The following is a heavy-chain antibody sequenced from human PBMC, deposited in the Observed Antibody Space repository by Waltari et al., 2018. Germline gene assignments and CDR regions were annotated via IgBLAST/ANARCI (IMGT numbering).Heavy chain of an antibody. CDR1: GGTFNSDA. Sequence: QVQLVQSGAEVKKPGSSVKVSCKASGGTFNSDAINWVRQAPGQGLEWMGGIIPMFGTANYAQKFQGRVTNTADESTSTAYMELSSLRSEDTAVYYCASAKAVAASGVYYYYGLDVWGQGTTVTVSS. CDR3: ASAKAVAASGVYYYYGLDV. J-gene: IGHJ6*02. D-gene: IGHD6-19*01. CDR2: IIPMFGTA. V-gene: IGHV1-69*01.